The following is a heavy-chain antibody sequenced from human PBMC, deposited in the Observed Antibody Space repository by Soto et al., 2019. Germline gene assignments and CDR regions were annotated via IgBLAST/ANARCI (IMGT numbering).Heavy chain of an antibody. CDR2: INTDGSRT. CDR3: ARSPGGYYID. CDR1: GFSFSTYW. Sequence: EVQLVESGGGLVQPGGSLRLSCADSGFSFSTYWMYWVRQGPGKGLVWVARINTDGSRTDYADSVKGRFTISRDNAKNTLYLQMNSLRAEDTAVYYCARSPGGYYIDWGQGTMVTVSS. J-gene: IGHJ3*01. V-gene: IGHV3-74*01. D-gene: IGHD3-9*01.